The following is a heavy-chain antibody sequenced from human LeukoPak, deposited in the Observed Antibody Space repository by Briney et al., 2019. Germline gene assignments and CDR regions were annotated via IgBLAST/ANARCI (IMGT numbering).Heavy chain of an antibody. Sequence: GGSLRLSCAASGFTFDDYGMSWVRQAPGKGPEWVSGINWNGGSTGYADSVKGRFTISRDNAKNSLYLQMNSLRVEDTALYYCASTHYYYYYMDVWGKGTTVTVSS. CDR1: GFTFDDYG. CDR2: INWNGGST. V-gene: IGHV3-20*04. CDR3: ASTHYYYYYMDV. J-gene: IGHJ6*03.